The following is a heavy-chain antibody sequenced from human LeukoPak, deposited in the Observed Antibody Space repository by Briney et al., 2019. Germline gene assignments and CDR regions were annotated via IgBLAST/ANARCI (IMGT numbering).Heavy chain of an antibody. D-gene: IGHD1-14*01. CDR1: GYTFTSYD. CDR2: MNPNSGNT. CDR3: ARVGIPAGYYYYYMDV. Sequence: ASVKVSCKASGYTFTSYDINWVRQATGQGLEWMGWMNPNSGNTGYAQKFQGRVTMTRNTSISTAYMELSGLRSEDTAVYYCARVGIPAGYYYYYMDVWGKGTTVTVSS. J-gene: IGHJ6*03. V-gene: IGHV1-8*01.